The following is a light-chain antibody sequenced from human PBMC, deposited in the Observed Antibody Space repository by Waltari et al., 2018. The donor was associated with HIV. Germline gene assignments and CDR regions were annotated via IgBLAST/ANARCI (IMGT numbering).Light chain of an antibody. V-gene: IGLV1-44*01. CDR1: SSNIGSYT. J-gene: IGLJ3*02. Sequence: QSVLTQPPSASGTPGQRVTISCSGSSSNIGSYTVNWYQQLPGTAPKLLIYSNNQRPAGVPDRFPGSKSGTSASLAIRGLQSEDEADYYCAAWDDSLNGWVFGGGTKLTVL. CDR2: SNN. CDR3: AAWDDSLNGWV.